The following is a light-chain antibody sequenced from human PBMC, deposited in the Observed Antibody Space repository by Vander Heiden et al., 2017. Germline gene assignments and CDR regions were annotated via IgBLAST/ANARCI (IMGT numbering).Light chain of an antibody. CDR2: GAS. J-gene: IGKJ4*01. Sequence: VLTQSPGTLSLSPVDRATLSCRASQSVSSSYLAWYQQKPGQAPRLLIYGASSRDTGIPDRFSGSGSGTDFTLTISRLEPEDFAVYYCQQDGSSPRTFGGGTKVEIK. V-gene: IGKV3-20*01. CDR1: QSVSSSY. CDR3: QQDGSSPRT.